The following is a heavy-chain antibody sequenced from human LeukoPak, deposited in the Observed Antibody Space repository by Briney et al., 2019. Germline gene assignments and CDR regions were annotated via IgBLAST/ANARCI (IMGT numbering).Heavy chain of an antibody. V-gene: IGHV3-30*02. J-gene: IGHJ4*02. D-gene: IGHD2-2*02. Sequence: GRSLRLSCAASGFTFSSYAMHWVRQAPGKGLEWVAFIRYDGSNKYYADSVKGRFTISRDNSKNTLYLQMNSLRAEDTAVYYCAKDEKVPAAIRLYYFDYWGQGTLVTVSS. CDR1: GFTFSSYA. CDR3: AKDEKVPAAIRLYYFDY. CDR2: IRYDGSNK.